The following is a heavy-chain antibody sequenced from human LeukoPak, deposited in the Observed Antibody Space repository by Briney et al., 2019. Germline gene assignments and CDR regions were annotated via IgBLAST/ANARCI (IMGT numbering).Heavy chain of an antibody. CDR1: GFTFSDYR. J-gene: IGHJ4*02. V-gene: IGHV3-11*01. Sequence: GGSLRLSCAASGFTFSDYRMTWIRQAPGKGLEWVSNIRTTGTTIYYSDSVKGRFTISRDNAKNSLYLQMKSLRAEDTAVYYCARMGWYAFDYWGQGTLVTVSS. CDR2: IRTTGTTI. D-gene: IGHD6-19*01. CDR3: ARMGWYAFDY.